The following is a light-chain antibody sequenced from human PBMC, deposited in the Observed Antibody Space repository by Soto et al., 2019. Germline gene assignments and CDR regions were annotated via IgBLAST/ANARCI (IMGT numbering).Light chain of an antibody. CDR2: AAS. V-gene: IGKV1-39*01. J-gene: IGKJ1*01. Sequence: DIQMTQSPSSLSASVGDRVTITCRASQSISSYLNWYQQKPGKAPKLLIYAASSLQSGVPSRFSGSGSGTHFTLTISSLQTEDFATYYCQQRKTFVQGTKVEIK. CDR1: QSISSY. CDR3: QQRKT.